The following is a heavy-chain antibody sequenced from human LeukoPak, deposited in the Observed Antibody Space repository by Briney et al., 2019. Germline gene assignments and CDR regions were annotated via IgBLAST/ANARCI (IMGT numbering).Heavy chain of an antibody. CDR3: AKNPDYFDLYYFDD. D-gene: IGHD3-9*01. CDR1: GFTFSNYA. CDR2: ISGSGGST. V-gene: IGHV3-23*01. Sequence: AGGSLRLSCAASGFTFSNYAVSWVRQAPGKGLEWVSAISGSGGSTYYADSVKGRFTISRDNSNNTLYLQMNSLRVEDTAVYYCAKNPDYFDLYYFDDWGQGTLVTVSS. J-gene: IGHJ4*02.